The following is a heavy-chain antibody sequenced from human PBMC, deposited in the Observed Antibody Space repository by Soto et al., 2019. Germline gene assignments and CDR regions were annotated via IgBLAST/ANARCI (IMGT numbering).Heavy chain of an antibody. CDR3: AHRVLRAVFGLVTTTAIYFDF. CDR2: IYWSDDK. Sequence: QITLNESGPTVVKPTETLTLTSTFSGFSLTTRGVGGGWVRQSPGKAQEWHEFIYWSDDKRYSTSLKSRLTIAMDTAKNQLVLTMVNVDPAGTATYYCAHRVLRAVFGLVTTTAIYFDFWGQGTPVVVSS. J-gene: IGHJ4*02. CDR1: GFSLTTRGVG. D-gene: IGHD3-3*01. V-gene: IGHV2-5*01.